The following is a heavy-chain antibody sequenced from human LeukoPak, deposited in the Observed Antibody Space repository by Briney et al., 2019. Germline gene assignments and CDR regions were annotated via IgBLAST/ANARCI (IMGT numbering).Heavy chain of an antibody. CDR3: AKGNWRYFDY. J-gene: IGHJ4*02. D-gene: IGHD1-1*01. CDR2: ISGSGGST. V-gene: IGHV3-23*01. Sequence: PGGSLRLSCAASGFTFNTYAMTWVRQAPGKGLEWVSAISGSGGSTYYADSVKGRFTISRDNSKNTLYLQMNSLGADDTAVYYCAKGNWRYFDYWGQGTLVTVSS. CDR1: GFTFNTYA.